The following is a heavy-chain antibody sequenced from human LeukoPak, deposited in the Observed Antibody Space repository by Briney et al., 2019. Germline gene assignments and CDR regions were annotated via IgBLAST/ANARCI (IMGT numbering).Heavy chain of an antibody. CDR3: AKEELAYCGGDCYSAFDY. J-gene: IGHJ4*02. CDR2: ISGSGGST. D-gene: IGHD2-21*02. CDR1: GFTFSSYG. V-gene: IGHV3-23*01. Sequence: GSLRLPCAASGFTFSSYGMSWVRQAPGKGLEWVSAISGSGGSTYYADSVKGRFTISRDNSKNTLYLQMNSLRAEDTAVYYCAKEELAYCGGDCYSAFDYWGQGTLVTVSS.